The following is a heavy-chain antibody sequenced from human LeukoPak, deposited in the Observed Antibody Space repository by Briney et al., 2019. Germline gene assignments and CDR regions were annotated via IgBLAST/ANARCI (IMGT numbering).Heavy chain of an antibody. V-gene: IGHV4-34*01. D-gene: IGHD3-10*01. CDR2: IYHSGST. CDR3: ARSAVMVRGVPTIDY. Sequence: SETLSLTCAVYSGSLSGYYWSWIRQPPGKGLEWIGYIYHSGSTYYNPSLKSRVTISVDRSKNQFSLKLSSVTAADTAVYYCARSAVMVRGVPTIDYWGQGTLVTVSS. CDR1: SGSLSGYY. J-gene: IGHJ4*02.